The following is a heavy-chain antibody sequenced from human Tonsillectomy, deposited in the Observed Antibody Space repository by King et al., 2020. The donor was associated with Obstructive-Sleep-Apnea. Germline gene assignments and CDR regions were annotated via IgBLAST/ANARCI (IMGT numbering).Heavy chain of an antibody. CDR2: LNHSGRT. Sequence: VQLHPWGAGLLQPSAPLSLTCDVSGGSFSGYYLSLIRPPPGKGLELIGALNHSGRTTYNPSLKRRVSMSVATSKTQFSLKLRSVTAADTAVYYCACYGSGMYYVDYWGQGTLATGSS. V-gene: IGHV4-34*01. D-gene: IGHD3-10*01. J-gene: IGHJ4*02. CDR1: GGSFSGYY. CDR3: ACYGSGMYYVDY.